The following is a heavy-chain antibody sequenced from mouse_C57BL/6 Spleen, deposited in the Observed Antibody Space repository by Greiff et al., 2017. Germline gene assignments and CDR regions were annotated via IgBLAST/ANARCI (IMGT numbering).Heavy chain of an antibody. CDR1: GYTFTDYN. V-gene: IGHV1-22*01. CDR2: INPNNGGT. Sequence: EVQLQQSGPELVKPGASVKMSCKASGYTFTDYNMHWVKQSHGKSLEWIGYINPNNGGTSYNQKFKGKATLTVNKSSSTAYMELRSLTSEDSAVYYCASGYYGIYWYFDVWGTGTTVTVSS. D-gene: IGHD1-1*01. CDR3: ASGYYGIYWYFDV. J-gene: IGHJ1*03.